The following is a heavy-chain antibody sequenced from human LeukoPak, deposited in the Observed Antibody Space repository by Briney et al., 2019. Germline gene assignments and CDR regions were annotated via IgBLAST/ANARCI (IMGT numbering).Heavy chain of an antibody. Sequence: SETLSLTCTISGGSISSYYWSWIRQPPGKGLEWIGYVDYRGNTNYNPSLKSRVTISIDTSKSLFSLKLNSVTAADTAVYYCARVVVGAANRQWYGMDVWGQGTTVTVSS. CDR2: VDYRGNT. D-gene: IGHD2-15*01. CDR3: ARVVVGAANRQWYGMDV. V-gene: IGHV4-59*01. J-gene: IGHJ6*02. CDR1: GGSISSYY.